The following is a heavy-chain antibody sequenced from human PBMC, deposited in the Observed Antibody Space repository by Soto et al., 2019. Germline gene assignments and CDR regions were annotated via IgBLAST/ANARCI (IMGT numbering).Heavy chain of an antibody. J-gene: IGHJ4*02. CDR1: GGSISNGDYH. CDR2: IFYSGST. CDR3: ARPRVAVPATAYYFDY. V-gene: IGHV4-31*03. Sequence: QVQLQEAGPGLVKPSQTLSLTCTVSGGSISNGDYHWSWIRQLPEKGLEWIGYIFYSGSTYYNPSLKSRVTISVDTSKNQFSLKVNSVTAADTAVYYCARPRVAVPATAYYFDYWGQGTLVTVSS. D-gene: IGHD2-2*01.